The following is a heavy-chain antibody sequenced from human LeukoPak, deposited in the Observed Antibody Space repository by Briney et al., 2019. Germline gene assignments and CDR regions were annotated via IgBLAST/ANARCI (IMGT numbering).Heavy chain of an antibody. V-gene: IGHV4-30-2*01. CDR2: IYHSGST. CDR3: ARGGTLISGAFDI. D-gene: IGHD3-16*01. J-gene: IGHJ3*02. Sequence: PSETLSLTCAVSSGSISSGGYSWSWIRQPPGKGLEWIGYIYHSGSTYYNPSLKSRVTISVDRSKNQFSLKLSSVTAADTAVYYCARGGTLISGAFDIWGQGTMVTVSS. CDR1: SGSISSGGYS.